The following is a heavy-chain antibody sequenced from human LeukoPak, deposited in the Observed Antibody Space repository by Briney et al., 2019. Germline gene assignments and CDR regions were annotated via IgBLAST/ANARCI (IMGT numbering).Heavy chain of an antibody. CDR1: GFSFSIFA. Sequence: GGSLRLSCAASGFSFSIFAINWVRQAPGKGLEWVSGIGGSGTTTYYADSVKGRFTISRDNSKNTVFLQLSSLSAEDTALYYCARGRGGSGNYYFDYWAREPWSSPPQ. CDR3: ARGRGGSGNYYFDY. J-gene: IGHJ4*02. V-gene: IGHV3-23*01. CDR2: IGGSGTTT. D-gene: IGHD3-10*01.